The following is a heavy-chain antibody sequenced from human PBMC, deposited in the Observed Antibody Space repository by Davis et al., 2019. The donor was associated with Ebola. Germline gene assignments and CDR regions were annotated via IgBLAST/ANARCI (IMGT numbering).Heavy chain of an antibody. CDR1: GFPVSSHY. CDR3: AKEDSMVRGVRNFDY. Sequence: GESLKISCAASGFPVSSHYMTWVRQAPGKGLEWVSIFYTAGTSYYADSVKGRFTISRDNAKNSLYLQMNSLRAEDTAVYYCAKEDSMVRGVRNFDYWGQGTLVTVSS. V-gene: IGHV3-53*01. CDR2: FYTAGTS. D-gene: IGHD3-10*01. J-gene: IGHJ4*02.